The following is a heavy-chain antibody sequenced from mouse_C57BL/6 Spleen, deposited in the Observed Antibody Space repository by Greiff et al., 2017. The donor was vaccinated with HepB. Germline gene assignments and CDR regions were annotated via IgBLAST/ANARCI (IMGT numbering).Heavy chain of an antibody. J-gene: IGHJ3*01. Sequence: EVMLVESGGGLVQPGGSLSLSCAASGFTFTDYYMSWVRQPPGKALEWLGFIRNKANGYTTEYSASVKGRFTISRDNSQSILYLQMNALRAEDSATYYCASFYDYDVGFAYWGQGTLVTVSA. CDR3: ASFYDYDVGFAY. D-gene: IGHD2-4*01. V-gene: IGHV7-3*01. CDR2: IRNKANGYTT. CDR1: GFTFTDYY.